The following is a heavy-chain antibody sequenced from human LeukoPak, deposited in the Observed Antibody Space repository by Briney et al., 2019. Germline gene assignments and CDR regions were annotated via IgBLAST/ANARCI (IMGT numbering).Heavy chain of an antibody. D-gene: IGHD2-2*01. CDR3: ARAKGMDCSSVSCQCYYYNMDD. J-gene: IGHJ6*02. Sequence: GGSLILCCVACGSIFSDSYNAWMSHAPREGGIGGSYSNNNSDIIYYTDSVRGRVTISMDNAKNSLSLQLNSLRAEDTAVYYCARAKGMDCSSVSCQCYYYNMDDWGQGTTVSVSS. CDR2: SNNNSDII. V-gene: IGHV3-11*01. CDR1: GSIFSDSY.